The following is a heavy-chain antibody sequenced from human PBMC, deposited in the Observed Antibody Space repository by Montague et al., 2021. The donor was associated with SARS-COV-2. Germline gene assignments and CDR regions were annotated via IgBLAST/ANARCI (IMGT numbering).Heavy chain of an antibody. CDR3: ARDVCGLRLVLNYYYYYMDV. V-gene: IGHV6-1*01. J-gene: IGHJ6*03. CDR1: GDSVSSSSAA. D-gene: IGHD6-19*01. Sequence: CAISGDSVSSSSAAWNWIRQSPSRRLEWLGRTYYRFKWYNDYAVSVKSRITINPDTSKNQFSLQLNSVTPEDTAVYYCARDVCGLRLVLNYYYYYMDVWGKGTPVTVSS. CDR2: TYYRFKWYN.